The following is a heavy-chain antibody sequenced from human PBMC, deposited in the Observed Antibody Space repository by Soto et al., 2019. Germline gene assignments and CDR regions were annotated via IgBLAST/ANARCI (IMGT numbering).Heavy chain of an antibody. CDR1: GYSFTSYW. D-gene: IGHD3-22*01. Sequence: GESLKISCKGSGYSFTSYWIGWVRQMPGKGLEWMGIIYPGDSDTRYSPSFQGQVTNSADKSISTAYLQWSSLRAEDTAVYYFARDGDSSGYYYYYYGMDVWGKGTTATVSP. CDR3: ARDGDSSGYYYYYYGMDV. J-gene: IGHJ6*04. V-gene: IGHV5-51*01. CDR2: IYPGDSDT.